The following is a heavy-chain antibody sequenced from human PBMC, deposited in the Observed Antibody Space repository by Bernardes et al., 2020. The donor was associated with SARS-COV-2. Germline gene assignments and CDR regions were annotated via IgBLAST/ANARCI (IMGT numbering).Heavy chain of an antibody. J-gene: IGHJ3*02. V-gene: IGHV3-11*01. CDR1: GFTFSDYY. CDR3: ARGEPVVGGDYTWGAFDI. Sequence: GGSLRLSCAASGFTFSDYYMSWIRQAPGKGLEWVSYISSSGSTIYYADSVKGRFTISRDNAKNSLYLQMNSLRAEDTAVYYCARGEPVVGGDYTWGAFDIWGQGTMVTVSS. CDR2: ISSSGSTI. D-gene: IGHD4-17*01.